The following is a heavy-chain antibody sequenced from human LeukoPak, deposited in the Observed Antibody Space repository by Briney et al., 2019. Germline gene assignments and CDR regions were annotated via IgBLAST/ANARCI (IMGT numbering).Heavy chain of an antibody. J-gene: IGHJ6*02. Sequence: GRSLRLSCAASRFTFSSYSMNWVRQAPGKGLEWVSYISSSSSTIYYADPVKGRFTISRDNAKNSLYLQMNSLRAEVTAVYYCARIDYYGSRRNGMDVWGQGTTVTVSS. CDR1: RFTFSSYS. D-gene: IGHD3-10*01. V-gene: IGHV3-48*04. CDR3: ARIDYYGSRRNGMDV. CDR2: ISSSSSTI.